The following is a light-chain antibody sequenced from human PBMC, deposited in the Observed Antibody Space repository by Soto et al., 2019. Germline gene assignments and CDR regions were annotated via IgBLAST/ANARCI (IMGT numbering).Light chain of an antibody. CDR1: SSDVGGYNY. Sequence: QSALTQPASVSGSPGQSITISCTGTSSDVGGYNYVSWYQQYPGKAPKLMIFDVSNRPSGVSDRFSGSKSGSTAFLTISGLQAEDEADYYCSSYTISSTRLFGGGTKVTVL. CDR2: DVS. CDR3: SSYTISSTRL. V-gene: IGLV2-14*01. J-gene: IGLJ3*02.